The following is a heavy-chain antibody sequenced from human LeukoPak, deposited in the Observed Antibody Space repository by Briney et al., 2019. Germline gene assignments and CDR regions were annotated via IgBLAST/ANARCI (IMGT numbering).Heavy chain of an antibody. CDR1: GYTFTSYG. J-gene: IGHJ4*02. Sequence: ASVKVSCTASGYTFTSYGISWVRQAPGQGLEWMGWISAYNGNTNYAQKLQGRVTMTTDTSTGTAYMELRSLGSDDTAVYYCARVAPVSGSRNFDYWGQGTLVTVSS. CDR3: ARVAPVSGSRNFDY. CDR2: ISAYNGNT. D-gene: IGHD1-26*01. V-gene: IGHV1-18*01.